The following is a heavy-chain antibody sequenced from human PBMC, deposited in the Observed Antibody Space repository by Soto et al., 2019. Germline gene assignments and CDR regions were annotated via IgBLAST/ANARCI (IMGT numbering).Heavy chain of an antibody. D-gene: IGHD2-8*01. J-gene: IGHJ5*02. Sequence: QVQLVQSGAEVKKPGASVKVSCKASGYTFTGYYMHWVRQAPGQGLEWMGWINPNSGGTNYAQKFQGWVTMTRDTSISKAYMELSRLRSDDTAVYYCARARYCTNGVCPRGWFDPWGQGTLVTVSS. CDR3: ARARYCTNGVCPRGWFDP. CDR1: GYTFTGYY. CDR2: INPNSGGT. V-gene: IGHV1-2*04.